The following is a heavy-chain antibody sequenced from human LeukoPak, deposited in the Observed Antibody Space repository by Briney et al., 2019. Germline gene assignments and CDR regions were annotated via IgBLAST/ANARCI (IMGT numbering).Heavy chain of an antibody. CDR3: ARDWFLVVPAALPRLYDYYGMDV. Sequence: SESLSLTRTVSGGSISSYYWSWLRQPPGKGLEWLGSIYYSGSTNYNPPLKSRGTISVDMSKNQFSLKQSSVTAADTAVYYGARDWFLVVPAALPRLYDYYGMDVWGQGTTVIVSS. CDR1: GGSISSYY. J-gene: IGHJ6*02. CDR2: IYYSGST. V-gene: IGHV4-59*01. D-gene: IGHD2-2*01.